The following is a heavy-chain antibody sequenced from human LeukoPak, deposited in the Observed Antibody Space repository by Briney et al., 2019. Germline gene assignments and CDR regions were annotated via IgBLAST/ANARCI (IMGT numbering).Heavy chain of an antibody. CDR3: ARDPIRGKDAFDI. CDR2: INYTGST. Sequence: SETLSLTCTVSGGSIRGTSNYWAWIRQAPGRGPEWIGIINYTGSTYYNPSLGSRVTMSVDTSKSQFSLKLDSVTAADTAVYFCARDPIRGKDAFDIWGQGTQVTVSS. D-gene: IGHD3-10*01. V-gene: IGHV4-39*07. CDR1: GGSIRGTSNY. J-gene: IGHJ3*02.